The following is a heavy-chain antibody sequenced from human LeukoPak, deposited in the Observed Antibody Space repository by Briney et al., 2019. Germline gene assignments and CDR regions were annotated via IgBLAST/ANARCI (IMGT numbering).Heavy chain of an antibody. CDR2: ISSSSSYI. J-gene: IGHJ4*02. D-gene: IGHD3-22*01. V-gene: IGHV3-21*01. CDR3: AIVSSGHLDY. CDR1: GFTFSSSS. Sequence: GGSLRLSCAASGFTFSSSSMNWVRQAPGKGLEWVSSISSSSSYIYYADSVKGRFTISRDNSKNTLYLQMNSLRAEDTAVYYCAIVSSGHLDYWGQGTLVTVSS.